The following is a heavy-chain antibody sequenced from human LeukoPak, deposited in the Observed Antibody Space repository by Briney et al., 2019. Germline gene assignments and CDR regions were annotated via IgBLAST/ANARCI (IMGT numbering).Heavy chain of an antibody. J-gene: IGHJ6*02. CDR2: ISGSGDST. V-gene: IGHV3-23*01. CDR1: EFTFRSYA. Sequence: GGSLRLSCAASEFTFRSYAMQWVRQAPGKGLEWVSGISGSGDSTFYADSVKGRFTISRDNSKNTLYLQMNSLRAEDTAVYYCAKYLSAKGPPYALEVWGQGTTVTVSS. CDR3: AKYLSAKGPPYALEV.